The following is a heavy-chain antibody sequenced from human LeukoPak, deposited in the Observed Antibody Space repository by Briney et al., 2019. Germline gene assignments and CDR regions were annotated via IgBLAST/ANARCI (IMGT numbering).Heavy chain of an antibody. Sequence: PGGSLRLSCAASGFTFSTYEINWVRQAPGKGLEWVSYISSSGSTIYYADSVKGRFTIYRDNAKNSLYLQMNSLRAEDTAVYYCARGPLHVVVPAATWFDPWGQGILVTVSS. CDR1: GFTFSTYE. V-gene: IGHV3-48*03. J-gene: IGHJ5*02. D-gene: IGHD2-2*01. CDR3: ARGPLHVVVPAATWFDP. CDR2: ISSSGSTI.